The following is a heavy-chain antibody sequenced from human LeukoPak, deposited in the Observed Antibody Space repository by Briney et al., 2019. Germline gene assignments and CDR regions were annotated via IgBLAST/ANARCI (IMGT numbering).Heavy chain of an antibody. Sequence: SETLSLTCGVSGGSISNTNWWSWVRQPPGQGLEWIGEISLTGLTHYNPSLKSRVTISVDTSKNQFSLKLSSVTAADTAVYYCARHAGGSRYYDFWSGYYTDYWGQGTLVTVSS. CDR2: ISLTGLT. J-gene: IGHJ4*02. CDR3: ARHAGGSRYYDFWSGYYTDY. CDR1: GGSISNTNW. D-gene: IGHD3-3*01. V-gene: IGHV4-4*02.